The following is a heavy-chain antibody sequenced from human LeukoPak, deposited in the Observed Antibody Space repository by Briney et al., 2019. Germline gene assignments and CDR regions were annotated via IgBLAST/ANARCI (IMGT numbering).Heavy chain of an antibody. CDR2: INHSGST. CDR1: GLTFSSYR. J-gene: IGHJ5*02. D-gene: IGHD6-13*01. CDR3: ARGSLGSSWYNWFDP. V-gene: IGHV4-34*01. Sequence: GSLRLSCAASGLTFSSYRMNWIRQPPGKGLEWIGEINHSGSTNYNPSLKSRVTISVDTSKNQFSLKLSSVTAADTAVYYCARGSLGSSWYNWFDPWGQGTLVTVSS.